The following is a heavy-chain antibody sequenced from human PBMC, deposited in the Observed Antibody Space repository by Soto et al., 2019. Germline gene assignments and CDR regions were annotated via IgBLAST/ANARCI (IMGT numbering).Heavy chain of an antibody. CDR1: GFTFSSYS. CDR3: ARREYDFWSGPPPMDYYYYMDV. CDR2: ISSSSSYI. Sequence: GGSLRLSCAASGFTFSSYSMNWVRQAPGKGLEWVSSISSSSSYIYYADSVKGRFTISRDNAKNSLYLQMNSLRAEDTAVYYCARREYDFWSGPPPMDYYYYMDVWGKGTTVTVSS. D-gene: IGHD3-3*01. J-gene: IGHJ6*03. V-gene: IGHV3-21*01.